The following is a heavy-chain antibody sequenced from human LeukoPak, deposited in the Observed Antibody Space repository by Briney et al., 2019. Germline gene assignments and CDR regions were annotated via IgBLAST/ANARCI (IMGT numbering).Heavy chain of an antibody. Sequence: GGSLRLSCAASGFTFSSYWMGWVRQAPGKGLEWVANIKQDGSEKYYVDSVKGRFTISRDNAKNSLYLQMNGLRAEDTAVYYCARDKDIVVVVAATRYYYYYMDVWGKGTTVTVSS. D-gene: IGHD2-15*01. CDR2: IKQDGSEK. J-gene: IGHJ6*03. CDR1: GFTFSSYW. CDR3: ARDKDIVVVVAATRYYYYYMDV. V-gene: IGHV3-7*01.